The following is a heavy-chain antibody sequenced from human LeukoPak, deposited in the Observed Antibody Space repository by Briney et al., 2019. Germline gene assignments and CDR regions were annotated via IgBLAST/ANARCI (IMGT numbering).Heavy chain of an antibody. V-gene: IGHV4-30-2*01. Sequence: SETLSLTYAVSGGSISSGGYSWSWIRQPPGKGLEWIGYIYHSGSTYYNPSLKSRVTISVDRSKNQFSLKLSSVTAADTAVYYCARVRRYCSGGSCYSEFFDYWGQGTLVTVSS. J-gene: IGHJ4*02. CDR1: GGSISSGGYS. CDR2: IYHSGST. D-gene: IGHD2-15*01. CDR3: ARVRRYCSGGSCYSEFFDY.